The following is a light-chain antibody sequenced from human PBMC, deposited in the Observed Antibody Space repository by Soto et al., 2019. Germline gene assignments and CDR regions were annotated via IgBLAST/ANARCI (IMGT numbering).Light chain of an antibody. CDR1: ISDVGGNKF. J-gene: IGLJ1*01. V-gene: IGLV2-14*03. CDR2: DVS. Sequence: SVVTQPASVSGSPGQSITISCTGTISDVGGNKFVSWYQQYPGKAPKLMICDVSNRPSGVSNRFSGSKSGNTASLTISGLQAEDEADYYCSSFTGTNYVFGTGTKVTVL. CDR3: SSFTGTNYV.